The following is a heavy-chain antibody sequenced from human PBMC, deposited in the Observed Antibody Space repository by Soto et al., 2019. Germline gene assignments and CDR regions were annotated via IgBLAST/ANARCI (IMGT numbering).Heavy chain of an antibody. CDR2: IIDSGGST. J-gene: IGHJ6*02. Sequence: GGSLRLSCAASGFTFSSCAMGWFRQGSGKGLEWVSDIIDSGGSTYYADSVKGRFTISRDNSKSTLYLQMNSLRAEDTALYYCAKGRSYYYYYVVDVWGHGSTVTVS. CDR1: GFTFSSCA. V-gene: IGHV3-23*01. CDR3: AKGRSYYYYYVVDV.